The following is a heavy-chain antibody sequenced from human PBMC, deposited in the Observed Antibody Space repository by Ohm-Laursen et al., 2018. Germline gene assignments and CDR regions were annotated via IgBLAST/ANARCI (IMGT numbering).Heavy chain of an antibody. J-gene: IGHJ1*01. Sequence: SLRLSCAASGFTFRNSWMTWVRQSPGKGLEWVANIKGDGTETYYVDSVRGRFTISRDNPKNSLFLQLSNVRAEDTAVYYCAKAPSLGSIFQHWGQGTLVIVSS. CDR1: GFTFRNSW. CDR3: AKAPSLGSIFQH. V-gene: IGHV3-7*01. CDR2: IKGDGTET. D-gene: IGHD3-16*01.